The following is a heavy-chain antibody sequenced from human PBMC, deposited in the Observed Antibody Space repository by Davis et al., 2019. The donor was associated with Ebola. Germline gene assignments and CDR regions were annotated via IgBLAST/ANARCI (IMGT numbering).Heavy chain of an antibody. CDR1: GSFISSYY. CDR2: IYTSGNT. J-gene: IGHJ4*02. Sequence: GSLRLSCTVTGSFISSYYWSWVRQPAGKGLEWIGRIYTSGNTNYNSSLKSRVTMSVDTSKNQFSLKLTSVTAADTAVYFCARQGYSSSNFDYWGQGTLVTVSS. D-gene: IGHD6-6*01. CDR3: ARQGYSSSNFDY. V-gene: IGHV4-4*07.